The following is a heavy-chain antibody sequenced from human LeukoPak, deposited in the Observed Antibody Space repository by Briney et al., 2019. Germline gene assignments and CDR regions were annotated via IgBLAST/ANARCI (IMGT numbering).Heavy chain of an antibody. CDR2: IYYSGST. J-gene: IGHJ4*02. V-gene: IGHV4-39*01. CDR3: VRGSTLRHYQY. Sequence: SETLSLTCTVSGGSLSSSTYYWGWIRRPPGKGLEWIGSIYYSGSTYYNPSLKSRVTVSVDTSKNQFSLKLRSVTAADMAVYYCVRGSTLRHYQYWGQGTLVTVSS. CDR1: GGSLSSSTYY. D-gene: IGHD3-16*01.